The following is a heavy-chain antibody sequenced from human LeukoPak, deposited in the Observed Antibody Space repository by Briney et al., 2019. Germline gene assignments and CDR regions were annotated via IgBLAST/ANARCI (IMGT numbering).Heavy chain of an antibody. Sequence: GASVKVSCKASGYTFTSYGISWVRQAPGQGLEWMGWISAYNGNTNYAQKLQGRVTMTTDTSTSTAYMELRSLRSDDTAVYYCARFARAAAGTSYYYYMDVWGKGTTVTVSS. CDR2: ISAYNGNT. CDR3: ARFARAAAGTSYYYYMDV. J-gene: IGHJ6*03. V-gene: IGHV1-18*01. D-gene: IGHD6-13*01. CDR1: GYTFTSYG.